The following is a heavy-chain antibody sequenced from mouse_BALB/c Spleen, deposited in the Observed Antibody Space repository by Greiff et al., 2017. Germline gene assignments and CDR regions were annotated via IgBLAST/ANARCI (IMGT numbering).Heavy chain of an antibody. CDR2: ISSGGST. V-gene: IGHV5-6-5*01. J-gene: IGHJ2*01. D-gene: IGHD2-2*01. Sequence: EVKLVESGGGLVKPGGSLKLSCAASGFTFSSYAMSWVRQTPEKRLEWVASISSGGSTYYPDSVKGRFTISRDNARNILYLQMSSLRSEDTAMYYCARGGYGYDYFDYWGQGTTLTVSS. CDR1: GFTFSSYA. CDR3: ARGGYGYDYFDY.